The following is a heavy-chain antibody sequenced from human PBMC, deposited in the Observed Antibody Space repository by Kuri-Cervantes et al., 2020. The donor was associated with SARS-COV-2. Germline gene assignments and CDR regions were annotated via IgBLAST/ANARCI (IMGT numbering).Heavy chain of an antibody. J-gene: IGHJ4*02. CDR2: ISDSGDSA. D-gene: IGHD4-23*01. CDR1: GFAFNLYA. V-gene: IGHV3-23*01. Sequence: GESLKISCTASGFAFNLYAISWVRQGPGKGLEWVSTISDSGDSAYYADSVKGRFTISRDNSKNTLYLQMNSLRAEDTAVYYCAKKGTVVFDYWGQGTLVTVSS. CDR3: AKKGTVVFDY.